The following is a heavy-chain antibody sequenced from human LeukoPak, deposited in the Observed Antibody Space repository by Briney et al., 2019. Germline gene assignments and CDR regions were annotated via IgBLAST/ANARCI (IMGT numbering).Heavy chain of an antibody. D-gene: IGHD2-2*01. CDR2: IYYSGST. J-gene: IGHJ6*03. CDR3: ASSYCSSTSCYYVRYYYYMDV. Sequence: PSETLSLTCTVSGGSISSSSYYWGWIRQPPGKGLGSIGSIYYSGSTYYNPSLKSRVTISVDTSKNQFSLKLSSVTAADTAVYYCASSYCSSTSCYYVRYYYYMDVWGKGTTVTVSS. CDR1: GGSISSSSYY. V-gene: IGHV4-39*01.